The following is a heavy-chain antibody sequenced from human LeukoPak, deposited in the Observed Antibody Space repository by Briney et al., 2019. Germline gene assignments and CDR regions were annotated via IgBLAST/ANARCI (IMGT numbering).Heavy chain of an antibody. CDR2: ISHSGST. V-gene: IGHV4-34*01. Sequence: SETLSLTCAVYGGSFSGYYWSWIRQPPGKGLEWIGEISHSGSTNYNPSLKSRVTISVDTSKNQFFLKLSSVTAADTAVYYCAREKIAVAGRGHFDYWGQGTLVTVSS. CDR3: AREKIAVAGRGHFDY. CDR1: GGSFSGYY. J-gene: IGHJ4*02. D-gene: IGHD6-19*01.